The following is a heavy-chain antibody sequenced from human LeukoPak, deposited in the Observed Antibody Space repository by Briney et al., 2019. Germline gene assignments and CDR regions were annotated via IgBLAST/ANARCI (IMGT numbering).Heavy chain of an antibody. CDR1: GYTFTGYY. V-gene: IGHV1-8*02. CDR2: INPNSGNT. J-gene: IGHJ4*02. D-gene: IGHD3-22*01. Sequence: GASVKVSCKASGYTFTGYYMHWVRQAPGQGLEWMGWINPNSGNTGYAQKFQGRVTMTRNTFISTAYMELSSLRSEDTAVYYCARGWYYDSSGYDYWGQGTLVTVSS. CDR3: ARGWYYDSSGYDY.